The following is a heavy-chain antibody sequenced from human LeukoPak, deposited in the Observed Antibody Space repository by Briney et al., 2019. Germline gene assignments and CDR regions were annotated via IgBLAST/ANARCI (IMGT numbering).Heavy chain of an antibody. J-gene: IGHJ4*02. D-gene: IGHD2-2*01. CDR3: TRGQIVVVPAAIRSGIDY. CDR2: IRSKAYGGTT. V-gene: IGHV3-49*04. Sequence: GGSLRLSCAASGFTFSNYGMNWVRQAPGKGLEWVGFIRSKAYGGTTEYAASVKGRFTISRDDSKSIAYLQMNSLKTEDTAVYYCTRGQIVVVPAAIRSGIDYWGQGTLVTVSS. CDR1: GFTFSNYG.